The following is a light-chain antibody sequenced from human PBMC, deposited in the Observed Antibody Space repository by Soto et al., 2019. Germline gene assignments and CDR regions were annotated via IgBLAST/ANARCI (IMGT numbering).Light chain of an antibody. CDR1: QGVSIW. CDR3: QQINSFPPT. V-gene: IGKV1-12*01. Sequence: DIQMTQSPSSVSASVGDRVTITCRASQGVSIWLAWYQQKPGKAPNLLIYAASSLQSGVPSRFSGSGSGTGFTLTISSLQPEDFATYYCQQINSFPPTFGGGTKVDIK. CDR2: AAS. J-gene: IGKJ4*01.